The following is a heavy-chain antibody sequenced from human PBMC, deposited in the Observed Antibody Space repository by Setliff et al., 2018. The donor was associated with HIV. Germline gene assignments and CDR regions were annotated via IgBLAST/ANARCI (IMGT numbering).Heavy chain of an antibody. CDR3: ARGSCSGCYLSDY. J-gene: IGHJ4*02. V-gene: IGHV1-3*01. CDR2: INAGDDNT. D-gene: IGHD6-19*01. CDR1: GGTFSSYA. Sequence: GASVKVSCKASGGTFSSYAISWVRQAPGQGLEWMGYINAGDDNTRYSEKFQGRVTITRDTSASTAYMELSSLRSEDTAVYYCARGSCSGCYLSDYWGLGTLVTVSS.